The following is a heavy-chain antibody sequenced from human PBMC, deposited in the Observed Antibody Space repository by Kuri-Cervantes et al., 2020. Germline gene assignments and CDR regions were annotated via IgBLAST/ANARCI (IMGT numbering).Heavy chain of an antibody. CDR3: AKDGSIAVAGFDY. J-gene: IGHJ4*02. CDR1: GFTFSGYA. V-gene: IGHV3-23*01. D-gene: IGHD6-19*01. Sequence: GGSLRLSCVASGFTFSGYAMTWVRQAPGKGLEWVSGISGSGASRYYADSVKGRFAISRDNSENTLYLQMNSLRAEDTAVYYCAKDGSIAVAGFDYWGQGTLVTVSS. CDR2: ISGSGASR.